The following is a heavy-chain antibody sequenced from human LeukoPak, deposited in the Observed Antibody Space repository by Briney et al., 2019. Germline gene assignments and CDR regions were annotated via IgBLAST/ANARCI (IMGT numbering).Heavy chain of an antibody. CDR1: GFTFSTYA. CDR2: ISYDGSNK. J-gene: IGHJ4*02. V-gene: IGHV3-30*04. D-gene: IGHD2-21*02. Sequence: GGSLRLSCAASGFTFSTYAMHWVRQAPGKGLEWVAAISYDGSNKNYADSVKGRFTISRDNANNLMYLYMNSLRVDDTAFYYCARVGAPGTADYWGQGTLVTVSS. CDR3: ARVGAPGTADY.